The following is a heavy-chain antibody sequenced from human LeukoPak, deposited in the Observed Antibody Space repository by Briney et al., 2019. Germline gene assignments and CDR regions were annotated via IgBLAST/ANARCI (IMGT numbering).Heavy chain of an antibody. CDR3: ARDRYSGSYPLDY. Sequence: GGSLRLSCAASGFTFSSYSMNWVRQAPGKGLEWVSSISSSSYIYYADSVKGRFTISRDNAKNSLYLQMNSLRAEDTVVYYCARDRYSGSYPLDYWGQGTLVTVSS. J-gene: IGHJ4*02. D-gene: IGHD1-26*01. CDR2: ISSSSYI. CDR1: GFTFSSYS. V-gene: IGHV3-21*04.